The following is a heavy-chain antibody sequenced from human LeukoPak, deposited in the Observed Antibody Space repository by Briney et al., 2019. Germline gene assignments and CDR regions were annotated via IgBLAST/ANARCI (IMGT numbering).Heavy chain of an antibody. D-gene: IGHD1/OR15-1a*01. CDR2: ISAYNGNT. CDR1: GYTFTSYG. V-gene: IGHV1-18*01. J-gene: IGHJ6*03. Sequence: GASVKVSCKASGYTFTSYGISWVRQAPGQGLEWMGWISAYNGNTNYAQKLQGRVTMTTDTSTSTAYMELRGLRSDDTAAYYCARAENNPPFYYYMDVWGKGTTVTVSS. CDR3: ARAENNPPFYYYMDV.